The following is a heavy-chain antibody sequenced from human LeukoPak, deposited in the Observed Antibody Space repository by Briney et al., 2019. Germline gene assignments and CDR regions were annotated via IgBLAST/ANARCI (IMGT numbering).Heavy chain of an antibody. CDR1: GYTFTSYG. J-gene: IGHJ3*02. D-gene: IGHD3-16*01. CDR2: ISAYNGNT. Sequence: ASVKVSCKASGYTFTSYGISWVRQAPGQGLEWMGWISAYNGNTNYAQKLQGRVTMTTDTSTSTAYMELRSLRSDDTAVYYCARPMTYYDYIWGSPTHDAFDIWGQGTMVTVSS. V-gene: IGHV1-18*01. CDR3: ARPMTYYDYIWGSPTHDAFDI.